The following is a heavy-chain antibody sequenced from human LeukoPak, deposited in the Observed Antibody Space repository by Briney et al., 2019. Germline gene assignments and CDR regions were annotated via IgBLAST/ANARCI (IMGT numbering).Heavy chain of an antibody. CDR2: VNTKSGNT. Sequence: ASVKVSCKASGYTFTRYDINWVRQATGQGLEWLGWVNTKSGNTGSAQNFQGRVTITRDTPISTAYMELSSLRSDDTAVYYCARVDGSPDYWGQGTLVTVSS. CDR1: GYTFTRYD. J-gene: IGHJ4*02. D-gene: IGHD2-15*01. CDR3: ARVDGSPDY. V-gene: IGHV1-8*03.